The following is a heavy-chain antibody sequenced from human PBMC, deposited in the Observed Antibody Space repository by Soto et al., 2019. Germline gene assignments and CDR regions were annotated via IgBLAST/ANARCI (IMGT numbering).Heavy chain of an antibody. V-gene: IGHV3-7*01. CDR2: IKQDGSEK. J-gene: IGHJ4*02. D-gene: IGHD6-25*01. CDR1: GFTFVSYW. CDR3: ARDRRRSYYFDY. Sequence: GGSLRLSCAASGFTFVSYWIIFVRQAPVKWLEWVANIKQDGSEKYYVDSVKGRFTISRDNAKNSLYLQMNSLRAEDTAVYYCARDRRRSYYFDYWGQGTLVTVSS.